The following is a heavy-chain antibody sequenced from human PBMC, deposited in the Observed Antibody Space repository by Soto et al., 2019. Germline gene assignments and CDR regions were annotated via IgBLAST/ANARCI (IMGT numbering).Heavy chain of an antibody. J-gene: IGHJ6*02. CDR2: ISYDGSNK. CDR3: ARGDREDIAVVVGVRPGEYGVDV. D-gene: IGHD2-15*01. V-gene: IGHV3-30-3*01. CDR1: GFTFRSYA. Sequence: QVQLVESGGGVVQPGRSLRLSCAASGFTFRSYAMHWVRQAPGKGLECVAVISYDGSNKFYRDYVKGRFTISRDNSKNPLYLQINSLSYEDTAVYYCARGDREDIAVVVGVRPGEYGVDVWGQGTTVTVSS.